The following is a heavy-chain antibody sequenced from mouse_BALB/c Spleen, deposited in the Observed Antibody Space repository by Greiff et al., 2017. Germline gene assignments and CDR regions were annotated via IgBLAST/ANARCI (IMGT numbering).Heavy chain of an antibody. CDR1: GYTFTSYR. Sequence: QVQLQQSGAELVKPGASVKLSCKTSGYTFTSYRIQWVKQRPGQGLGWIGEIFPGTGTTYYNEKFKGKATLTIDTSSSTAYMQLSSLTSEDSAVYFCARKYGNYGAMDYWGQGTSVTVSS. D-gene: IGHD2-10*02. CDR2: IFPGTGTT. J-gene: IGHJ4*01. CDR3: ARKYGNYGAMDY. V-gene: IGHV1S132*01.